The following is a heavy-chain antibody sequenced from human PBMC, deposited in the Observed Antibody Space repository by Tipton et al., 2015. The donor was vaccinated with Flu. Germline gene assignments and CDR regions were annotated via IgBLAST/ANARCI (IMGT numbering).Heavy chain of an antibody. D-gene: IGHD1-1*01. CDR2: IYYSGST. Sequence: LRLSCTVSGGSISSGDYYWSWIRQPPGKGLEWIGYIYYSGSTYYNPSLKSRVTISVGTSKNQFSLKLSSVTAADTAVYYCASENVRSGRYFDYWGQGTLVTVSS. CDR3: ASENVRSGRYFDY. J-gene: IGHJ4*02. V-gene: IGHV4-30-4*01. CDR1: GGSISSGDYY.